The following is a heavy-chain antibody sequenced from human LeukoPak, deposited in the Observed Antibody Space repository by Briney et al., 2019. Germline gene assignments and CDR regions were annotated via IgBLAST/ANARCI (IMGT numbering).Heavy chain of an antibody. J-gene: IGHJ3*02. D-gene: IGHD5-18*01. Sequence: LPGGSLRPSCAASGFTFSSYWMSWVRQAPGKGLDWVANIKQDGSEKYYVDSVKGRFTISRDNAKNSLYLQMNSLRAEDTAVYYCAREVRGSYGPQAFDIWGQGTMVTVSS. CDR3: AREVRGSYGPQAFDI. V-gene: IGHV3-7*01. CDR2: IKQDGSEK. CDR1: GFTFSSYW.